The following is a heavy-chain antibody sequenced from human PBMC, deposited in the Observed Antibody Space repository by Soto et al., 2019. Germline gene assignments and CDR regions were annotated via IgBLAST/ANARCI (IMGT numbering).Heavy chain of an antibody. V-gene: IGHV3-74*01. CDR1: GFTFINYW. CDR3: ARVGGSSWY. Sequence: EVQLVESGGGLVQPGGSLRLSCAASGFTFINYWMHWVRQAPGKGLVWVSRINGDGGTTNYADSVKGRFTISRDNAKNTLFLQMNSLTVEDAAVYCCARVGGSSWYWGQGTLVTVSS. J-gene: IGHJ4*02. D-gene: IGHD6-6*01. CDR2: INGDGGTT.